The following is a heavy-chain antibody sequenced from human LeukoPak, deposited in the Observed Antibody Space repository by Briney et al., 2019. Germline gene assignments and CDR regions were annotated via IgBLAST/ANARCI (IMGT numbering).Heavy chain of an antibody. CDR1: GFTFSSYA. J-gene: IGHJ4*02. V-gene: IGHV3-23*01. CDR2: ISGSGGST. D-gene: IGHD3-16*02. Sequence: GGSLRLSCAASGFTFSSYAMSWVRQAPGKGLEWVSAISGSGGSTYYADSVKGRFTISRDNSKNTLYLQMNSLRAEDTAVYYCARVGSDYVWGSYRHYFDYWGQGTLVTVSS. CDR3: ARVGSDYVWGSYRHYFDY.